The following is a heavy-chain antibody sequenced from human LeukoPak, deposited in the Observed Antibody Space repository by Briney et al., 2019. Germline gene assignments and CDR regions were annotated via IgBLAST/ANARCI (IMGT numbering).Heavy chain of an antibody. D-gene: IGHD6-6*01. J-gene: IGHJ4*02. V-gene: IGHV4-59*01. CDR3: ARAYSSSSYFDY. Sequence: PSETLSLTCTVSGGSISSYYWSWIRQPPGKGLEWIGYIYYSGSTNYNPSLKSRVTISVDTSKNQFSLKLSSVTAADTAVYYCARAYSSSSYFDYWGQGNLVTVSS. CDR2: IYYSGST. CDR1: GGSISSYY.